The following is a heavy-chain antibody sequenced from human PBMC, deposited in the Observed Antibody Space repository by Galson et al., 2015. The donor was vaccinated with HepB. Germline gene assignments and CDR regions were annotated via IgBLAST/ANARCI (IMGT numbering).Heavy chain of an antibody. D-gene: IGHD2/OR15-2a*01. Sequence: SLRLSCAASGFTCSNYGMSRVRQAPGKGLECVAAISRAGDTTDYAESVKGRFTVSRDSSKSTLYLQMNGLRAEDTARYYCVRGTTAPDYWAQGTLVTVSS. CDR2: ISRAGDTT. CDR3: VRGTTAPDY. J-gene: IGHJ4*02. CDR1: GFTCSNYG. V-gene: IGHV3-23*01.